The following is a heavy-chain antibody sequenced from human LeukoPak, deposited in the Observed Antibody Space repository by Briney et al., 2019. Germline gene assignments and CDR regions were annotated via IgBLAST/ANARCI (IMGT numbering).Heavy chain of an antibody. Sequence: GGSLRLSCAASGFTFSSYDMHWVRHPTGKGLEWVSAIGTTGYSYYSGSGRGRFTVSKENAKNSLYLQMDSLRAGDTAVYYCASSTSYSSSWYALDSWGQGTLVTVSS. CDR3: ASSTSYSSSWYALDS. V-gene: IGHV3-13*01. CDR1: GFTFSSYD. D-gene: IGHD6-13*01. CDR2: IGTTGYS. J-gene: IGHJ4*02.